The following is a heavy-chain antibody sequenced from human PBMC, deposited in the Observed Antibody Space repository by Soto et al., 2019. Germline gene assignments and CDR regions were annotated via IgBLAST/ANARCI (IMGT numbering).Heavy chain of an antibody. V-gene: IGHV1-69*01. Sequence: QVQLVQSGAEVRKPGSSVKVSCKASGGTFSNFVLSWVRQAPGQGLEWMGGIIPSFTRTNYAQKFQGRVTIAADESTTSAYMELSGLRSEYTALYFCARGPMGLEVLGGMDVWGQGTTV. D-gene: IGHD3-16*01. CDR1: GGTFSNFV. CDR2: IIPSFTRT. CDR3: ARGPMGLEVLGGMDV. J-gene: IGHJ6*02.